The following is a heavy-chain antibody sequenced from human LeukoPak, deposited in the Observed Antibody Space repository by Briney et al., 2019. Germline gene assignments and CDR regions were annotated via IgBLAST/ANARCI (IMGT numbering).Heavy chain of an antibody. Sequence: GGSLRLSCAAAGFTVSSYWVHWVRQPPGKGRGLVSRLNGDGRSTSYADSVKGRFTISRDNAKNTLYLQMNSLRAEDTAVYYCARSSRGDAINFDYWGQGTLVSVSS. J-gene: IGHJ4*02. D-gene: IGHD2-21*02. CDR3: ARSSRGDAINFDY. CDR1: GFTVSSYW. V-gene: IGHV3-74*01. CDR2: LNGDGRST.